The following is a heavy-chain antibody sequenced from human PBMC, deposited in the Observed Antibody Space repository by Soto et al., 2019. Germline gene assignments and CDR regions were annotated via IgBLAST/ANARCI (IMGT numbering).Heavy chain of an antibody. Sequence: PGGSLRLSCAASGFTFSSYGMHWVRQAPGKGLEWVAVIWYDGSNKYYADSVKGRFTISRDNSKNTLYLQMNSLRAEDTAVYYCARDKDRYSGYDPDAFDIWGQGTMVTVSS. CDR3: ARDKDRYSGYDPDAFDI. CDR1: GFTFSSYG. J-gene: IGHJ3*02. D-gene: IGHD5-12*01. V-gene: IGHV3-33*01. CDR2: IWYDGSNK.